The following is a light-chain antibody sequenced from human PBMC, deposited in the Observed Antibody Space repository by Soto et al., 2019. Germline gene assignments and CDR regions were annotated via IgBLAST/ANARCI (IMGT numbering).Light chain of an antibody. V-gene: IGKV1-39*01. CDR2: AAS. J-gene: IGKJ3*01. CDR3: QQTYSTLFT. CDR1: QSMSRY. Sequence: DIQMTQSASALSASVGDRVTITCRASQSMSRYLNWYQQKPGKAPEPLIYAASSLQSGVPSRFSGSGSGTDFTLTITNLQPEDFATYFCQQTYSTLFTFGPGTKVEIK.